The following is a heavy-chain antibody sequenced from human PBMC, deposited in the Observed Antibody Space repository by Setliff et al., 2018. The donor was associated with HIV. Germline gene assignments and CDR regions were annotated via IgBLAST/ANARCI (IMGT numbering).Heavy chain of an antibody. J-gene: IGHJ3*02. CDR3: ARSLVPSGYYYGRHAFDI. Sequence: SETLSLTCTVSGGSISSYYWSWIRQPPGKGLEWIGYIYYSGSTNYNPSLKSRVTISVDTSKNQFSLKLSSVTAADTAVYYCARSLVPSGYYYGRHAFDIWGQGTKVTVSS. V-gene: IGHV4-59*08. CDR2: IYYSGST. D-gene: IGHD3-22*01. CDR1: GGSISSYY.